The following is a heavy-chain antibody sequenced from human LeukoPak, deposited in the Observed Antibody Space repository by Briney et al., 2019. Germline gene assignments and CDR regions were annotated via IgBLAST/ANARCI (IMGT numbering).Heavy chain of an antibody. Sequence: SETLSLTCAVYGGSFSGYYWSWIRQPPGKGLEWIGEINHSGSTNYNPSLKSRVTISVDTSKNQFSLKLSSVTAADTAVYYCASLMWFGELLYTNDAFDIWGQGTMVTVPS. D-gene: IGHD3-10*01. CDR2: INHSGST. CDR1: GGSFSGYY. V-gene: IGHV4-34*01. J-gene: IGHJ3*02. CDR3: ASLMWFGELLYTNDAFDI.